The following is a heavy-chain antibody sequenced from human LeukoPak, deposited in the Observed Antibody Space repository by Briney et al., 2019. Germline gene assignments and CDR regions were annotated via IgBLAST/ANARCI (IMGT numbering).Heavy chain of an antibody. Sequence: SETLSLTCSVSGGSITSYYWSWIRQSAGKRLEWIGRIRTSGSTNYNPSLKSRVTMSVDTSNNQFSLKLTSVTAADTAVYYCARAYSDIWSGYYFDSWGQGILVTVSS. CDR3: ARAYSDIWSGYYFDS. CDR2: IRTSGST. J-gene: IGHJ4*02. V-gene: IGHV4-4*07. D-gene: IGHD3-3*01. CDR1: GGSITSYY.